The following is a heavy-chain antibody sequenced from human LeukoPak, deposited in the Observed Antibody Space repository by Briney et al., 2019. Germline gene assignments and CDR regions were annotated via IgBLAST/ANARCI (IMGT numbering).Heavy chain of an antibody. V-gene: IGHV4-59*01. CDR2: IYYSGST. CDR3: ARDHYYYGSGSSLGGFDP. J-gene: IGHJ5*02. D-gene: IGHD3-10*01. CDR1: GGSISSYY. Sequence: SETLSLTCTVSGGSISSYYWSWIRQPPGKGLEWIGYIYYSGSTNYNPSLKGRVTIAVDTTKNQFSQKMSSVTATGTAVYYCARDHYYYGSGSSLGGFDPWGQGTLVTVSS.